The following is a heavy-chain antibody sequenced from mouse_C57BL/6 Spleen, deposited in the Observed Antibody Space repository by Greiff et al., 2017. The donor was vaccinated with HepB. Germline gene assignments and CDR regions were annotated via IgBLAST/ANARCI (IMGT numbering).Heavy chain of an antibody. Sequence: EVQLQESGGGLVQPKGSLKLSCAASGFSFNTYAMNWVRQAPGKGLEWVARIRSKSNNYATYYADPVKDRFTITRDDSESMLYLQMNNLKTEDTARDSCVRPLTGTYAMDYWGQGTSVTVSS. CDR3: VRPLTGTYAMDY. CDR2: IRSKSNNYAT. V-gene: IGHV10-1*01. CDR1: GFSFNTYA. J-gene: IGHJ4*01. D-gene: IGHD4-1*01.